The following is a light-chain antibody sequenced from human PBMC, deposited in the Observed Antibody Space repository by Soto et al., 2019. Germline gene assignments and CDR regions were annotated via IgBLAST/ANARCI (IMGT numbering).Light chain of an antibody. CDR1: QSINRY. CDR2: GAS. V-gene: IGKV1-39*01. Sequence: DIQMTQSPSSLSAFVGDRVTITCRASQSINRYLNWYQQRPGKAPKLLIYGASTLQSGVPSRFSGSGSGTEFTLTISSLQPADFATYYCQQSYSTPRTFGQGTKVETK. CDR3: QQSYSTPRT. J-gene: IGKJ1*01.